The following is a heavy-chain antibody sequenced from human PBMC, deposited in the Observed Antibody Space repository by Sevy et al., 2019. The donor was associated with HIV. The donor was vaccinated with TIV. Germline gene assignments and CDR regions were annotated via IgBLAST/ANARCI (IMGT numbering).Heavy chain of an antibody. V-gene: IGHV3-21*01. Sequence: GGSLRLSCNASGMTFSTSVMNWVRQSPDRGLEWVSAISGDTYYTHYADSMRGRFIVSRDNAKNSLFLEMNSLTVEDTAVYYCTRASLLGYCSTTSCYYAFDIWGPGTVVTVSS. D-gene: IGHD2-2*01. CDR2: ISGDTYYT. CDR3: TRASLLGYCSTTSCYYAFDI. CDR1: GMTFSTSV. J-gene: IGHJ3*02.